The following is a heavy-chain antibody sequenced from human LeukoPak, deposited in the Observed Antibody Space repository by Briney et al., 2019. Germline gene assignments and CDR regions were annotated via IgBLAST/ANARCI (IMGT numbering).Heavy chain of an antibody. CDR3: AREVVPAADYNWFDP. D-gene: IGHD2-2*01. CDR1: GYTFTGYY. J-gene: IGHJ5*02. Sequence: GASVKVSCKASGYTFTGYYMHWVRQAPRQGLEWMGWINPNSGGTNYAQKFQGRVTMSRDTSISTAYMELSRLRSDDTAVYYCAREVVPAADYNWFDPWGQGTLVTVSS. V-gene: IGHV1-2*02. CDR2: INPNSGGT.